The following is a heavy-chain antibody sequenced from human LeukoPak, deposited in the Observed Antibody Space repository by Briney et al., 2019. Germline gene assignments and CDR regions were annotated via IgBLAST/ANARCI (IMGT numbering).Heavy chain of an antibody. CDR3: GRSGVDNWFDP. CDR1: GYTFTGYY. CDR2: INPNSGGT. J-gene: IGHJ5*02. D-gene: IGHD3-10*01. Sequence: ASVKVSCKASGYTFTGYYIHWVRQAPGQGLEWMGRINPNSGGTNYAQKFQGRVPMTRDTSISTAYMELTRLRSDDTAVYYCGRSGVDNWFDPWGQETLVTVSS. V-gene: IGHV1-2*06.